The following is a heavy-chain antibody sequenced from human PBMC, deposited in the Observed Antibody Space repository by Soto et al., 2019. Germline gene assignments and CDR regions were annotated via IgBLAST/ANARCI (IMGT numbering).Heavy chain of an antibody. CDR2: INAGNGNT. J-gene: IGHJ6*02. Sequence: QVQLVQSGAEEKKPGASVKVSCKASGYTFTSYAMHWVRQAPGQRLEWMGWINAGNGNTKYSQKFQGRVTITRDTSASTAYRELSSLRSEDTAGYYCARDPSYYGMDVWGQGTTVTVSS. CDR3: ARDPSYYGMDV. V-gene: IGHV1-3*05. CDR1: GYTFTSYA.